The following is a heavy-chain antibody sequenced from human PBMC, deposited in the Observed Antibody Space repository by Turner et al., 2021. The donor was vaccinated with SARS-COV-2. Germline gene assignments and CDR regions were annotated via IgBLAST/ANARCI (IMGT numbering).Heavy chain of an antibody. CDR3: ARDKTGGYYGPLDY. Sequence: QVQLVESGGRVVQPGRSLRLSCAASGVTCSSYAMNWVRQAPGKGLEWVAVISYDGSNKYYADSVKGRLTISRDNSKNTLYLQMNSLRAEDTAVYYCARDKTGGYYGPLDYWGQGTLVTVSS. CDR2: ISYDGSNK. D-gene: IGHD3-22*01. V-gene: IGHV3-30-3*01. J-gene: IGHJ4*02. CDR1: GVTCSSYA.